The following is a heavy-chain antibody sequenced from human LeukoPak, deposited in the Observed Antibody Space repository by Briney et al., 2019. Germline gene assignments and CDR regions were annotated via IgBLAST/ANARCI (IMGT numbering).Heavy chain of an antibody. V-gene: IGHV1-46*01. CDR2: INPSGGST. J-gene: IGHJ4*02. CDR1: GYTFTSYY. CDR3: ARVTQDYDILTGYYPAPPDY. D-gene: IGHD3-9*01. Sequence: ASVKVSCKASGYTFTSYYMHWVRQAPGQGLEWMGIINPSGGSTSYAQKFQGRVTMTTDTSTSTAYMELRSLRSDDTAVYYCARVTQDYDILTGYYPAPPDYWGQGTLVTVSS.